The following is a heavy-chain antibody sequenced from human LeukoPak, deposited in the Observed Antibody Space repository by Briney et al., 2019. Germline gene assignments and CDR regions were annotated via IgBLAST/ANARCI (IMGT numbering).Heavy chain of an antibody. Sequence: GGSLRLSCVASGFTFSSYAMSWVRQAPGKGLEWVSAISGSGGSTYYADSVKGRFTTSRDNSKNTLYLQMNSLRAEDTAVYYCAKAVAGRYYYYMDVWGKGTTVTVSS. V-gene: IGHV3-23*01. CDR2: ISGSGGST. CDR1: GFTFSSYA. CDR3: AKAVAGRYYYYMDV. J-gene: IGHJ6*03. D-gene: IGHD6-19*01.